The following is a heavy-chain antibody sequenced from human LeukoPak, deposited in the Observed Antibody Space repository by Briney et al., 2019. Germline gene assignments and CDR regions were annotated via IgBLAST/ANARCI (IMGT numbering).Heavy chain of an antibody. V-gene: IGHV4-34*01. CDR1: GCSISSYY. Sequence: SETLSLTCTVSGCSISSYYWSWIRQPPGKGLECIGEINDSENTNYNPSLKSRVTISIDTSKNQFSLTLTSVTAADTAVYYCAGGHRNWLLSWFDPWGRGTLVTVSS. J-gene: IGHJ5*02. CDR2: INDSENT. CDR3: AGGHRNWLLSWFDP. D-gene: IGHD3-9*01.